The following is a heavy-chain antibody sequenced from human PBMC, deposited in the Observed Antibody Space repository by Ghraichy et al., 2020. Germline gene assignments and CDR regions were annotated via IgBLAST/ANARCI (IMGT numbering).Heavy chain of an antibody. J-gene: IGHJ4*02. Sequence: SETLSLTCAVSGGYIGGYYWSWIRQPPGKGLEWIEEIDYVGRTNYNSNPSLDGRVTISLRVGSNEFSLTLSSVTAADTAVYYCVGGRDCGGGSWCPRSSAVDDWGQGSLVIVSS. CDR3: VGGRDCGGGSWCPRSSAVDD. CDR2: IDYVGRT. CDR1: GGYIGGYY. V-gene: IGHV4-34*01. D-gene: IGHD2-21*01.